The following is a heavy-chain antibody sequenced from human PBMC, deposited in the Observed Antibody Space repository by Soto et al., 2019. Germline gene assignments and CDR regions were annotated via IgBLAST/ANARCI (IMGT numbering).Heavy chain of an antibody. CDR3: ARGNNRYEP. CDR1: GYTFTSYD. V-gene: IGHV1-3*01. Sequence: QVQLVQSGAVVKKPGASVKVSCKASGYTFTSYDMHWVRQAPGQRLEWMGWINAGNGNTKYSQKCQGRVTITRDTPASTAYVELSSLRAEDTAVYYCARGNNRYEPWGQGTLGSVST. J-gene: IGHJ5*02. CDR2: INAGNGNT.